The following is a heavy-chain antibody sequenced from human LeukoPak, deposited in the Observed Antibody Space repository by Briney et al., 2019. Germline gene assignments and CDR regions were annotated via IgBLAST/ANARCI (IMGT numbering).Heavy chain of an antibody. J-gene: IGHJ4*02. D-gene: IGHD6-13*01. CDR2: IYHSGST. V-gene: IGHV4-30-2*01. CDR1: GGSISSGGYC. Sequence: SQTLSLTCTDSGGSISSGGYCWSWIRQPPGKGLEWIGCIYHSGSTYYNPSLKSRVAISVDRSKNQFSLKLTSVTAADTAVYYCAREPGAAGTGHWGQGTLVTVSS. CDR3: AREPGAAGTGH.